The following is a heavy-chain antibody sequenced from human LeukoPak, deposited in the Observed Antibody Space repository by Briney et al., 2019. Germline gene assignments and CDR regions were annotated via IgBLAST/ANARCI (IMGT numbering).Heavy chain of an antibody. D-gene: IGHD3-3*01. CDR3: ARQKKTSAYYDFWSGYPDWFDP. CDR2: IYTSGST. Sequence: SETLSLTCTVSGGSLSSYYWSCVRQPAGGGLEWVWRIYTSGSTNSNPSLKSRVTMSVDTSKHQCSLKLSSVPAADTAVYYCARQKKTSAYYDFWSGYPDWFDPWGQGTLVTVSS. J-gene: IGHJ5*02. V-gene: IGHV4-4*07. CDR1: GGSLSSYY.